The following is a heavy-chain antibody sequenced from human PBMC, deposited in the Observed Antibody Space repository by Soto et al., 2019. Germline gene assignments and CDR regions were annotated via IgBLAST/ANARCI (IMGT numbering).Heavy chain of an antibody. V-gene: IGHV1-69*12. CDR1: GGTFSSYA. Sequence: QVQLVQSGAEVKKPGSSVKVSCKASGGTFSSYAISWVRQAPGQGLEWMGGIIPIFGTANYAQKFQGRVTITADESTSTDYMGLSSLRSEDTAVYYCARSGFPGIAAYWGQGTLVTVSS. CDR3: ARSGFPGIAAY. J-gene: IGHJ4*02. CDR2: IIPIFGTA. D-gene: IGHD6-13*01.